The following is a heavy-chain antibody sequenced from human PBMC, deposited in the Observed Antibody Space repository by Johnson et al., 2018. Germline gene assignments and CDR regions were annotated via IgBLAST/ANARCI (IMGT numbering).Heavy chain of an antibody. CDR3: AREDTRGMDV. CDR1: GFTFSSYA. Sequence: QVQLVQSGGGVVQPGRSLRLSCAASGFTFSSYAMHWVRQAPGKGLEWVAVISYDGSNKYYADSVKGRFTISRDNSKNTLYLQMNSLRAEDTDVYYCAREDTRGMDVWGQGTTVTGSS. CDR2: ISYDGSNK. D-gene: IGHD5-18*01. V-gene: IGHV3-30-3*01. J-gene: IGHJ6*02.